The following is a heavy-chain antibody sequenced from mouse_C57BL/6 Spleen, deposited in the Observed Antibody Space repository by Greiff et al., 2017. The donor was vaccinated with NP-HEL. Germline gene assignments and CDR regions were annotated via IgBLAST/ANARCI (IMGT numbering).Heavy chain of an antibody. V-gene: IGHV1-53*01. CDR2: INPSNGGT. Sequence: VQLQQPGTELVKPGASVKLSCKASGYTFTSYWMHWVKQRPGQGLEWIGNINPSNGGTNYNEKFKSKATLTVDKSSSTAYMQLSSLTSEDSAVYDCARSPSYSGRSYWYFDVWGTRTPVTASS. D-gene: IGHD1-2*01. J-gene: IGHJ1*03. CDR3: ARSPSYSGRSYWYFDV. CDR1: GYTFTSYW.